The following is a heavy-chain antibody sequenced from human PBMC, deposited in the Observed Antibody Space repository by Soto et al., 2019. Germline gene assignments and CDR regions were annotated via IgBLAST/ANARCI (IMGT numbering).Heavy chain of an antibody. D-gene: IGHD1-26*01. Sequence: SETLSLTCTVSGGSISSYYLSWIRQPPRKGLEWIGYIYYSGSTNYNPSLKSRVTISVDTSKHQFSLKLSSVTAAVTAVYYRASGSSCRPFDYWGQGTLVTVSS. CDR2: IYYSGST. CDR3: ASGSSCRPFDY. J-gene: IGHJ4*02. CDR1: GGSISSYY. V-gene: IGHV4-59*01.